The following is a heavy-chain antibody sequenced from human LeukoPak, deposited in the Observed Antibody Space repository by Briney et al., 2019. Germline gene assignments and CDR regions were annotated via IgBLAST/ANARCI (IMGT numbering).Heavy chain of an antibody. D-gene: IGHD3-10*01. CDR2: IDYSGST. CDR1: GGSISSFF. V-gene: IGHV4-59*01. J-gene: IGHJ4*02. CDR3: ASGYGSGSYGIDY. Sequence: SETLSLTCTVSGGSISSFFWSWIRQPPGKGLEWLGCIDYSGSTQYNPSLKSRVTISVDTSKQQFSLKLSSVTAADTAVYYCASGYGSGSYGIDYWGQGTLVTVSS.